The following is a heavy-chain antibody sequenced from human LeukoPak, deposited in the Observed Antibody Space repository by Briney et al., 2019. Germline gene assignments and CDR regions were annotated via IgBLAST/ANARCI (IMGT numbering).Heavy chain of an antibody. D-gene: IGHD2/OR15-2a*01. V-gene: IGHV1-69*13. CDR3: ATGSKEYEGSLDY. CDR1: GGTFSSYA. Sequence: SVKVSCKASGGTFSSYAISWVRQAPGQGLEWMGGIIPIFGTANYAQKFQGRVTITADESTSTAYMELSSLRSEDTAVYYCATGSKEYEGSLDYWGQGTLVTVSS. CDR2: IIPIFGTA. J-gene: IGHJ4*02.